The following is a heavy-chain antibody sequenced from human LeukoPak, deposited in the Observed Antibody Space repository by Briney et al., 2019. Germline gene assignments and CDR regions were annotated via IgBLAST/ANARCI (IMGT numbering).Heavy chain of an antibody. CDR2: SYPDDSDT. CDR3: ARQVLGYWRAGACYADY. J-gene: IGHJ4*02. Sequence: GESLKTPCKGSGYSFTNYWLGWVRQMPGKGLEWMGISYPDDSDTRSRPSFQGQVTISTDRSLTTPYLHWLSLKASDTAIYYGARQVLGYWRAGACYADYWGQGTLVTVSS. D-gene: IGHD2-15*01. V-gene: IGHV5-51*01. CDR1: GYSFTNYW.